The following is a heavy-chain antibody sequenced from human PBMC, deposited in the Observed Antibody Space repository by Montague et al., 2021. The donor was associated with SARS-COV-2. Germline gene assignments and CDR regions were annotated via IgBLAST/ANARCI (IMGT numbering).Heavy chain of an antibody. CDR2: VSHEGSYK. D-gene: IGHD3-9*01. J-gene: IGHJ6*02. V-gene: IGHV3-30*04. CDR1: GFTFSSYA. Sequence: SLRLSCAASGFTFSSYALHWVRQAPGKGLEWVADVSHEGSYKYYADSVKGRFTISRDNSRNTLYLDMNSLRAEDTALYYCVRDLESTGYFDPYYYHGMDVRGQGTTVTVSS. CDR3: VRDLESTGYFDPYYYHGMDV.